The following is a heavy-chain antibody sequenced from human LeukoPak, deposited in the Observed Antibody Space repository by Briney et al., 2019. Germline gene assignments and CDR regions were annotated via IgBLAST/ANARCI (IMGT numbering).Heavy chain of an antibody. Sequence: SQTLSLTCTVSGASIRSGDHYWSWIRQPPGKGLEWIGEISHSGSTTYNPSLRSRVTISGDTSKKQFSLKLSSVTAADTAVYYCVTYYYGSSAPKRNYWGQGILVTVSS. CDR2: ISHSGST. CDR3: VTYYYGSSAPKRNY. J-gene: IGHJ4*02. CDR1: GASIRSGDHY. D-gene: IGHD3-22*01. V-gene: IGHV4-30-4*01.